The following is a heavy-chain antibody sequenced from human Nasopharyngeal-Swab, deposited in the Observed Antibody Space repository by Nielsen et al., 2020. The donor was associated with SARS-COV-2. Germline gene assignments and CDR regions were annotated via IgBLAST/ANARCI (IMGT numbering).Heavy chain of an antibody. CDR3: ARDAAGSGIDY. Sequence: GESLKISCVVSGFSVSGKHMSWVRQSPGKRLECVSVIYDGPNTLYADSVQGRFIISRDNSRNMLYLQMSGLTAEDTAVYYCARDAAGSGIDYWGQGALVTVSS. V-gene: IGHV3-53*01. D-gene: IGHD2-15*01. CDR2: IYDGPNT. J-gene: IGHJ4*02. CDR1: GFSVSGKH.